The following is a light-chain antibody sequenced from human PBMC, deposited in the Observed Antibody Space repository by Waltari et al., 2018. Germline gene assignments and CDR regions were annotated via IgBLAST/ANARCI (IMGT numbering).Light chain of an antibody. Sequence: EIVMTQSPATLSVSPGERATLSCRASPGISSDLACYQQKPGQAPRLLIFGASTRATGVPARFSGSGSGTEFTLTISSLQSEDFGVYYCQQSKIWPAFVQGTKVEIK. J-gene: IGKJ1*01. V-gene: IGKV3-15*01. CDR2: GAS. CDR3: QQSKIWPA. CDR1: PGISSD.